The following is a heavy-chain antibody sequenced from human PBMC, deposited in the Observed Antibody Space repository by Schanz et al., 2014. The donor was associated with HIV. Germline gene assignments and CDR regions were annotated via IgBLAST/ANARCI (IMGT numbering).Heavy chain of an antibody. CDR1: GGRFSSYA. CDR3: ASDPPQNGYNSLDY. CDR2: IVPIFGTP. D-gene: IGHD5-12*01. J-gene: IGHJ4*02. V-gene: IGHV1-69*01. Sequence: QVQLVQSGAEVKKTGSSVKVSCESSGGRFSSYAINWVRQAPGQGLEWMGGIVPIFGTPNYAQNFQGRVTITADESASTAYMELSGLTSGDTAVYYCASDPPQNGYNSLDYWGQGTLVTVSS.